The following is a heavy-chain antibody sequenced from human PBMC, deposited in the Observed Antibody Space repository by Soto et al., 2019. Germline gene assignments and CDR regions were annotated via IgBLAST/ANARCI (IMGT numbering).Heavy chain of an antibody. D-gene: IGHD2-2*01. CDR3: ARDPSEGRVGNWFES. CDR2: ISSSTSYV. Sequence: EVQLVESGGGRVKPGGSLRLSCAASGFTFSRYGMNWVRQAPGKGLEWVSSISSSTSYVYYADSVKGRFSVSRDNAKKILYLEMYALRTEDTAVYYCARDPSEGRVGNWFESWGQGTLVTVSS. V-gene: IGHV3-21*01. CDR1: GFTFSRYG. J-gene: IGHJ5*01.